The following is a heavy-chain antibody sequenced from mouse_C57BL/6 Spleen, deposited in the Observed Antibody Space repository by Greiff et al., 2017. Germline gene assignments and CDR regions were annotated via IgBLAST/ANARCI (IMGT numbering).Heavy chain of an antibody. D-gene: IGHD1-1*01. CDR2: ISSGGSYT. Sequence: EVKLVESGGDLVKPGGSLKLSCAASGFTFSSYGMSWVRQTPDKRLEWVATISSGGSYTYYPDSVKGRFTISRDNAKNTLYLQMSSLKSEDTAMYYCARHITTVTDYFDYWGQGTTLTVSS. CDR3: ARHITTVTDYFDY. V-gene: IGHV5-6*01. J-gene: IGHJ2*01. CDR1: GFTFSSYG.